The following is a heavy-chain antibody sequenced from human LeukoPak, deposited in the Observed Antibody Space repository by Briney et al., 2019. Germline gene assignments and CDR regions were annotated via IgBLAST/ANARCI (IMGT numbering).Heavy chain of an antibody. D-gene: IGHD3-22*01. J-gene: IGHJ4*02. V-gene: IGHV3-23*01. Sequence: GGSLRLSCAASGFMFSSNWMSWVRLAPGKGLEWVSAISGSGGSTYYADSVKGRFTISRDNSKNTLYLQMNSLRAEDTAVYYCAKHPSSGYYSAFDYWGQGTLVTVSS. CDR1: GFMFSSNW. CDR2: ISGSGGST. CDR3: AKHPSSGYYSAFDY.